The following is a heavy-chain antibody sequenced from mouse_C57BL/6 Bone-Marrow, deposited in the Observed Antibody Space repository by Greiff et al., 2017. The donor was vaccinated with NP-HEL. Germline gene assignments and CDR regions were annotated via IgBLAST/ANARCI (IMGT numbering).Heavy chain of an antibody. CDR3: ARGWLLLYFDY. V-gene: IGHV1-22*01. CDR2: INPNNGGT. CDR1: GYTFTDYN. Sequence: VQLQQSGPELVKPGASVKMSCKASGYTFTDYNMHWVKQSHGKSLEWIGYINPNNGGTSYNQKFKGKATLTVDKSSSTAYMELRSLTSEDSAVYYCARGWLLLYFDYWGQGTTLTVSS. D-gene: IGHD2-3*01. J-gene: IGHJ2*01.